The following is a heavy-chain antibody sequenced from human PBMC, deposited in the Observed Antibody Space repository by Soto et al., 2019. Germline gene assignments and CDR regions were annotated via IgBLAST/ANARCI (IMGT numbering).Heavy chain of an antibody. V-gene: IGHV1-69*13. D-gene: IGHD4-17*01. CDR1: GGTFSSYA. Sequence: GASVKVSCKASGGTFSSYAISWVRQAPGQGLEWMGGIIPIFGTANYAQKFQGRVTITADESTSTAYMELSSLRSEDTAVYYCARPPTEIGDPGDNYSYVMDFWGQGTTVTVSS. CDR2: IIPIFGTA. J-gene: IGHJ6*02. CDR3: ARPPTEIGDPGDNYSYVMDF.